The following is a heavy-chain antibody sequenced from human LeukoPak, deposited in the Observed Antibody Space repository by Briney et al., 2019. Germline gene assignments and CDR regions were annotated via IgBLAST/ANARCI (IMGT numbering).Heavy chain of an antibody. J-gene: IGHJ3*02. Sequence: PSETLSLTCAVYGGSFSGYYWSWIRQPPGKGLEWIGEINHSGSTNYNPSLKSRVTISVDTSKNQFSLKLSSVTAADTAVYYCAREKDGSGSYYRGDAFDIWGQGTMVTVSS. D-gene: IGHD3-10*01. V-gene: IGHV4-34*01. CDR2: INHSGST. CDR3: AREKDGSGSYYRGDAFDI. CDR1: GGSFSGYY.